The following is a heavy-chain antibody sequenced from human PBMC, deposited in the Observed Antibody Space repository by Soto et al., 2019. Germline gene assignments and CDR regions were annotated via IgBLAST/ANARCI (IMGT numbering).Heavy chain of an antibody. V-gene: IGHV3-13*01. Sequence: PGGSLRLSCAASGFTFSRYDMHWGRQATGKGLEWVSAIGTAGDTYYPGSVKGRFTISRENAKNSLYLQMNSLRAGDTAVYYCARDLDYAFDPWGQGTLVTVSS. CDR1: GFTFSRYD. CDR2: IGTAGDT. CDR3: ARDLDYAFDP. J-gene: IGHJ5*02. D-gene: IGHD4-17*01.